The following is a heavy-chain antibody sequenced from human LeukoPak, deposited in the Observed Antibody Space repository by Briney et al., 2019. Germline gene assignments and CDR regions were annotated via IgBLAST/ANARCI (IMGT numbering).Heavy chain of an antibody. CDR3: ARVTGYIVEDYFDY. CDR1: GGPKSIFH. V-gene: IGHV4-59*01. D-gene: IGHD3-22*01. J-gene: IGHJ4*02. Sequence: PSETLSLTCSVSGGPKSIFHGLCTPHPRGEAGEGFGYIYYSGSTNYNPSLKSRVTISVDTSKNQFSLRLSSVTAADTAVYYCARVTGYIVEDYFDYWGQGTLVTVSS. CDR2: IYYSGST.